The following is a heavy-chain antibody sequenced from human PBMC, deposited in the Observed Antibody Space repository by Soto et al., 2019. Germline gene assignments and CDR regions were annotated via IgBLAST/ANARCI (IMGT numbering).Heavy chain of an antibody. CDR1: GGTFSSYT. Sequence: QVQLVQSGAEVKKPGSSVKVSCKASGGTFSSYTISWVRQAPGQGLEWMGRIIPILGIANYAQKFQGRVTITADKSTSTAYMELSSLRSEDTAVYYCARDQKATSGIVVVPAAMRGGYNWFDPWGQGTLVTVSS. V-gene: IGHV1-69*08. D-gene: IGHD2-2*01. CDR2: IIPILGIA. CDR3: ARDQKATSGIVVVPAAMRGGYNWFDP. J-gene: IGHJ5*02.